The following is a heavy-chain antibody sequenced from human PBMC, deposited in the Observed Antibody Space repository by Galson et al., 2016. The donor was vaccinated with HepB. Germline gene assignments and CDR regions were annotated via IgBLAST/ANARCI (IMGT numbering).Heavy chain of an antibody. J-gene: IGHJ5*02. V-gene: IGHV3-74*01. CDR2: ISSDGNTT. D-gene: IGHD6-19*01. CDR3: TRDLATVADTWFDP. CDR1: GFTFSDYY. Sequence: SLRLSCAASGFTFSDYYMHWVRQGSGRGLMWVSRISSDGNTTTYADSVKGRFTISRDNAKNTLYLQMNSLRAEDTAMYFCTRDLATVADTWFDPWGQETLVTVSS.